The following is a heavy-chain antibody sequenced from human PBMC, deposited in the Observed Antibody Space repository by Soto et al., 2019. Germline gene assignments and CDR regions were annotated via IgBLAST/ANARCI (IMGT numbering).Heavy chain of an antibody. D-gene: IGHD2-15*01. V-gene: IGHV3-23*01. Sequence: GGSRRLACASCVFTVSSNAMSWFRQAPGKWLEWVSGISSSGCSTYYADSVKGRFTISRDNSKNMLYLQMNNLRAEDTAVYYCAKAQGGSHFDYWGQGTLVTVSS. J-gene: IGHJ4*02. CDR2: ISSSGCST. CDR1: VFTVSSNA. CDR3: AKAQGGSHFDY.